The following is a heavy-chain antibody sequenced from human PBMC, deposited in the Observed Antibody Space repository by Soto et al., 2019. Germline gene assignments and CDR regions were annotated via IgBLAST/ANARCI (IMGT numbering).Heavy chain of an antibody. J-gene: IGHJ6*02. D-gene: IGHD3-16*01. Sequence: GESLKISCKGSGYSFTSYWISWVRQMPGKGLEWMGRIDPTDSYTKYSPSFEGHVTISADKSISTAYLQWSSLKASDSAVYCCARLSRASFALDVWGQGTTVTVSS. CDR2: IDPTDSYT. CDR1: GYSFTSYW. V-gene: IGHV5-10-1*01. CDR3: ARLSRASFALDV.